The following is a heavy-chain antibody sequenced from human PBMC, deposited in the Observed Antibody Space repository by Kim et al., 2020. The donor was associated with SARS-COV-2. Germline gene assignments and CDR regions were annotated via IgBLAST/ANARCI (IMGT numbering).Heavy chain of an antibody. V-gene: IGHV3-74*01. CDR2: I. J-gene: IGHJ4*02. D-gene: IGHD1-26*01. CDR3: GRGSGSYGFYY. Sequence: IGYADSGKGRFTISRDNAKNTLYLQMNSLRAEDTAVYYCGRGSGSYGFYYWGQRILVTVSS.